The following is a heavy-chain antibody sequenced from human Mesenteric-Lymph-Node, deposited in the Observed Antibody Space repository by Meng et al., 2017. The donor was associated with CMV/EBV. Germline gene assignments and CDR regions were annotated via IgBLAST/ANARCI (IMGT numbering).Heavy chain of an antibody. V-gene: IGHV3-21*01. J-gene: IGHJ4*02. Sequence: GESLKISCAASGFTLSTYSMNWVRQAPGKGLEWVSSISSSSSYIYYADSVRGRFTISRDNARNSLYLQMNSLRAEDTAVYYCARSRQNDYWGQGTLVTVSS. CDR3: ARSRQNDY. CDR1: GFTLSTYS. CDR2: ISSSSSYI.